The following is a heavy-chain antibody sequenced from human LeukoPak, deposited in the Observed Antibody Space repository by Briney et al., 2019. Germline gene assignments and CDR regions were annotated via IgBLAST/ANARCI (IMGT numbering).Heavy chain of an antibody. D-gene: IGHD3-10*01. V-gene: IGHV3-23*01. CDR2: ISERGGST. Sequence: GGSLRLSCVVSGISLSNYAMTWVRQAPGKGLEWVSYISERGGSTTYADSVKGRFTISRDTSLNTLYLQMSSLRAEDTAVYFCAKRGIVIRGILVIGYHQEAYHYDYWGQGVLVTVSS. J-gene: IGHJ4*02. CDR1: GISLSNYA. CDR3: AKRGIVIRGILVIGYHQEAYHYDY.